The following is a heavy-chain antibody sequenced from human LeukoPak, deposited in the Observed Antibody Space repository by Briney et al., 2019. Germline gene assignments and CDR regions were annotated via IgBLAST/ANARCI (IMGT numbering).Heavy chain of an antibody. V-gene: IGHV3-9*01. CDR2: ISWNSGSI. J-gene: IGHJ4*02. D-gene: IGHD1-26*01. CDR3: AKDKGIYSGSYTGYFDY. CDR1: GFTFDDYA. Sequence: GRSQRLSCAASGFTFDDYAMHWVRQAPGKGLEWVSGISWNSGSIGYADSVKGRFTISRDNAKNSLYLQMNSLRAEDTALYYCAKDKGIYSGSYTGYFDYWGQGTLVTVSS.